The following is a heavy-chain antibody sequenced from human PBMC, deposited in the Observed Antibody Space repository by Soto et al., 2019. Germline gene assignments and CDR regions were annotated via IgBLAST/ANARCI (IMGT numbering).Heavy chain of an antibody. V-gene: IGHV1-69*13. CDR2: IIPIFGTA. CDR1: GGTFSSYA. CDR3: ARGFGYYDSSGYYYVGWFDP. D-gene: IGHD3-22*01. J-gene: IGHJ5*02. Sequence: SVKVSCKASGGTFSSYAISWVRQAPGQGLEWMGGIIPIFGTANYAQKFQGRVTITADESTSTAYMELSSLRSEDTAVYYCARGFGYYDSSGYYYVGWFDPWGQGTLVTV.